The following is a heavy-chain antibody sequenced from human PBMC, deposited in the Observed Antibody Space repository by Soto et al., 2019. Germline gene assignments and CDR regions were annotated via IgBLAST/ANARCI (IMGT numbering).Heavy chain of an antibody. Sequence: EVQLLESGGGLVHPGGSLRPSCVGSGFPFSSYDMTWVRQAPGKGLEWVSSFSFYGRHDNTYYADSVKCRFTISRDNSRNTVYLQMDYLTVEDTAVYYCAKSLEYDKGGPNDHWGQGTLVTVSS. CDR2: FSFYGRHDNT. D-gene: IGHD1-1*01. J-gene: IGHJ4*02. V-gene: IGHV3-23*01. CDR1: GFPFSSYD. CDR3: AKSLEYDKGGPNDH.